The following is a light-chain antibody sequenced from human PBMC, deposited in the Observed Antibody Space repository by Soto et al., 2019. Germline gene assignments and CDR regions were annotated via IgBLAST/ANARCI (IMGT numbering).Light chain of an antibody. J-gene: IGLJ1*01. Sequence: QSALTHPPSVSGAPGQRVTISCTGSSSNIGAGYDVPWYQQLPRTAPKLLFSGTGKRPSVLPERFSGSKSDTSPSLAIAGLDAEDEADYYCQTYDSGLSGLVVFGTGTKV. V-gene: IGLV1-40*01. CDR1: SSNIGAGYD. CDR2: GTG. CDR3: QTYDSGLSGLVV.